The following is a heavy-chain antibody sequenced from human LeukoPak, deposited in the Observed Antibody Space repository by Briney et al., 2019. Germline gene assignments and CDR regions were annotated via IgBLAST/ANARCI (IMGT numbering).Heavy chain of an antibody. Sequence: GGSLRLSCAASGFTFSSNWMSWVRQAPGKELEWVANIKQDGSEIEYADSAKGRFTTSRGNTKNSLYLQMNSLRAEDMAVYYCARDVVGGRLDYWGQGTLVTVSS. CDR2: IKQDGSEI. V-gene: IGHV3-7*01. D-gene: IGHD4-23*01. J-gene: IGHJ4*02. CDR1: GFTFSSNW. CDR3: ARDVVGGRLDY.